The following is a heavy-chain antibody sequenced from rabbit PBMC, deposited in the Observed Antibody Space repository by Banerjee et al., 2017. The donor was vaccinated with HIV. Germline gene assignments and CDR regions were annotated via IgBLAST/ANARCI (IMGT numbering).Heavy chain of an antibody. D-gene: IGHD4-2*01. V-gene: IGHV1S40*01. CDR2: IYTGSSVRT. CDR1: GFSFSSSYY. CDR3: ARSGSRANL. J-gene: IGHJ4*01. Sequence: QSLEESGGDLVKPGASLTLTCTASGFSFSSSYYMCWVRQAPGKGPEWIACIYTGSSVRTNYASWAKGRFTISKTSSTTVTLQMTSLTAADTATYFCARSGSRANLWGPGTLVTVS.